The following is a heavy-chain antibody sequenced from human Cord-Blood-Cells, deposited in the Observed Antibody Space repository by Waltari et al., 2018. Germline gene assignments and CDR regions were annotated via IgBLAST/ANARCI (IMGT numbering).Heavy chain of an antibody. CDR1: GFSLSNARMG. J-gene: IGHJ3*02. Sequence: QVTLKESGPVLVKPTETLTLTCPVSGFSLSNARMGGSWIRQPPGKALEWLAHIFSNDEKSYSTSLKSRLTISKDTSKSQVVLTMTNMDPVDTATYYCARIRRSSSWYKDDAFDIWGQGTMVTVSS. CDR3: ARIRRSSSWYKDDAFDI. V-gene: IGHV2-26*01. CDR2: IFSNDEK. D-gene: IGHD6-13*01.